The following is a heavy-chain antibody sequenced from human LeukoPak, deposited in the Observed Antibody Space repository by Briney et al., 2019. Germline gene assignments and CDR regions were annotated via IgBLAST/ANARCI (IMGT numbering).Heavy chain of an antibody. V-gene: IGHV3-30*04. Sequence: GGSLRLSCAASGFTFSSYALHWVRQAPGKWLEWVAVISYDGSNKNYADSVKGRFTISRDNSKNTLYLQMNSLRAEDTAVYYCAKELKYGWQRLWAWVDYWGQGTLVTVSS. CDR1: GFTFSSYA. CDR2: ISYDGSNK. D-gene: IGHD5-12*01. J-gene: IGHJ4*02. CDR3: AKELKYGWQRLWAWVDY.